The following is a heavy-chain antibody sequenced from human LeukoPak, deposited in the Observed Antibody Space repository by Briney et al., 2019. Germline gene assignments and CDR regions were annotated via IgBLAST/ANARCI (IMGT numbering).Heavy chain of an antibody. V-gene: IGHV3-23*01. CDR2: VSGSGDST. J-gene: IGHJ4*02. D-gene: IGHD6-19*01. CDR1: GFTLSNYG. Sequence: QAGGSLRLSCAASGFTLSNYGMHWVRQAPGRGLEWVSGVSGSGDSTYYADSVKGRFTISRDNSKNMLYLQMNSLRAEDTAVYYCARRSGIAVAGAFDYWGQGTLVTVSS. CDR3: ARRSGIAVAGAFDY.